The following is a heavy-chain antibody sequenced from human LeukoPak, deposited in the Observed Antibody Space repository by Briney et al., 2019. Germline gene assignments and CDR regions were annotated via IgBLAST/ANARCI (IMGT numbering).Heavy chain of an antibody. CDR3: AKWGDYDVLTGYYVPDY. J-gene: IGHJ4*02. CDR1: VFTFSNYA. CDR2: ILRSGGST. D-gene: IGHD3-9*01. V-gene: IGHV3-23*01. Sequence: GASLRLSCAASVFTFSNYAMSWVRQAPGKGLEWVSAILRSGGSTYYADSVKGRFTVSRDNSKSTLYLQMNSLRAEDTALYYCAKWGDYDVLTGYYVPDYWGQGTLVTVSS.